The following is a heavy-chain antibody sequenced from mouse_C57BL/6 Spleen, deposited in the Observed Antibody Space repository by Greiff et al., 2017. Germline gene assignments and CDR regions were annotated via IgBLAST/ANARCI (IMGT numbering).Heavy chain of an antibody. J-gene: IGHJ3*01. D-gene: IGHD2-5*01. CDR2: ISDGGSYT. CDR1: GFTFSSYA. Sequence: DVKLVESGGGLVKPGGSLKLSCAASGFTFSSYAMSWVRQTPEKRLEWVATISDGGSYTYYPDNVKGRFTISRDNAKNNLYLQMSHLKSEDTAMYYCARVDYSNYWFAYWGQGTLVTVSA. V-gene: IGHV5-4*03. CDR3: ARVDYSNYWFAY.